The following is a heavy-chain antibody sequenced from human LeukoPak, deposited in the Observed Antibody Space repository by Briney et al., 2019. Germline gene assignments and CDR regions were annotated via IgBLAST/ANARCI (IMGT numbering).Heavy chain of an antibody. CDR2: ISWDGGST. Sequence: QPGGSLRLSCAASGFTFDDYTMHWVRQAPGKGLEWVSLISWDGGSTYYADSVKGRFTISRDNSKNSLYLQMNSLRTEDTALYYCAKDIRPLGDWHDAFDIWGQGTMVTVSS. CDR3: AKDIRPLGDWHDAFDI. J-gene: IGHJ3*02. V-gene: IGHV3-43*01. D-gene: IGHD3-16*01. CDR1: GFTFDDYT.